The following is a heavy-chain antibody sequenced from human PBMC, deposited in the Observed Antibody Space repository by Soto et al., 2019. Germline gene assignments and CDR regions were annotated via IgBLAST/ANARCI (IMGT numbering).Heavy chain of an antibody. V-gene: IGHV4-39*01. J-gene: IGHJ6*02. Sequence: QLQLQESGPGLVKPSETLSLTCTVSGGSISSSSYYWGWIRQPPGKGLEWIGSIYYSGSTYYNPSLKSRVTISVDTSKNQFSLKLSSVTAADTAVYYCASHMPSSTSPRVYYYYYGMDVWGQGTTVTVSS. D-gene: IGHD2-2*01. CDR1: GGSISSSSYY. CDR2: IYYSGST. CDR3: ASHMPSSTSPRVYYYYYGMDV.